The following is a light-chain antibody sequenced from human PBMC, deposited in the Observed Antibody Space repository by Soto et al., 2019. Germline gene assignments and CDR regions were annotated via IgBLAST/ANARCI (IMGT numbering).Light chain of an antibody. J-gene: IGLJ2*01. V-gene: IGLV2-23*02. CDR3: CSFACSSTLV. Sequence: QSALTQPASVSGSPGQSITISCTGTNSDVGSYSLVSWYQQHPGEAPKLMIYGVTKRPSGVSNRFSGSKSGNTASLTISGLQAEDEADYYCCSFACSSTLVFGGGTKVTVL. CDR2: GVT. CDR1: NSDVGSYSL.